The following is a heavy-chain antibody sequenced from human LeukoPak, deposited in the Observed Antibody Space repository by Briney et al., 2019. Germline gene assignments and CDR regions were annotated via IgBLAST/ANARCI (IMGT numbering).Heavy chain of an antibody. CDR3: TKGDGGWYPIDY. J-gene: IGHJ4*02. CDR2: VNENGAET. CDR1: GFTFNKDG. Sequence: GASLRLSCAASGFTFNKDGMSWVRQAPGKGLEWVSTVNENGAETHYADSVKGRFTISRGNSKNSVLLQMNSLRADDTALYYCTKGDGGWYPIDYWGQGTLVIVSS. V-gene: IGHV3-23*01. D-gene: IGHD6-19*01.